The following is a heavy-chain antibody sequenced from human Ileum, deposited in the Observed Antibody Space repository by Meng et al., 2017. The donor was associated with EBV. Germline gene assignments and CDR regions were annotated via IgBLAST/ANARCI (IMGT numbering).Heavy chain of an antibody. Sequence: HLLEVGGGLVRPVGSLRLSCAASGFNFNIYAINWVRQAPGRGLEWVSGITASGGTSYYADSVKGRFSISRDNSANTVYLQMNSLRAEDTAVYFCSNLPYTYWGQGTLVTVSS. CDR3: SNLPYTY. CDR2: ITASGGTS. V-gene: IGHV3-23*01. CDR1: GFNFNIYA. D-gene: IGHD2-2*01. J-gene: IGHJ4*02.